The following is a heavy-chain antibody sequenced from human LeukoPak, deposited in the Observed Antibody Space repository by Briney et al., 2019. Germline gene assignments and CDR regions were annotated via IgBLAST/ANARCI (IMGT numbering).Heavy chain of an antibody. J-gene: IGHJ6*04. V-gene: IGHV1-58*01. CDR3: AACSTSCLTYYYYYGMDV. CDR1: GFTFTSSA. D-gene: IGHD2-2*01. CDR2: IFVVSGNT. Sequence: PQKVSCKAFGFTFTSSAVQWVRQARGQRREWIGWIFVVSGNTNYAQKFQERVTITRDMSTSTGYMELSGLRSEDTAVYYCAACSTSCLTYYYYYGMDVWGKGTTVTVSS.